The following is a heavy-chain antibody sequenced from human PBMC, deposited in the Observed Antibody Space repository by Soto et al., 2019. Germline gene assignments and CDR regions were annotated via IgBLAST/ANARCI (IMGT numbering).Heavy chain of an antibody. D-gene: IGHD1-26*01. J-gene: IGHJ4*02. Sequence: SETRSLTCTVSGASISSYCWSWIRQPPGKGLEWIGYIYYSGSTNYNPSLKSRVTISVDTSKNQFSLKLSSVTAADSAVYYCSGAESPDTAYFSLYWGQGTPVTVSS. CDR3: SGAESPDTAYFSLY. CDR1: GASISSYC. CDR2: IYYSGST. V-gene: IGHV4-59*01.